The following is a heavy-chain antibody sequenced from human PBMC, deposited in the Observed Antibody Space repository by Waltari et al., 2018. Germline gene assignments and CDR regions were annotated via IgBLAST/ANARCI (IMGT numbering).Heavy chain of an antibody. CDR2: IRDDGSNK. J-gene: IGHJ4*02. CDR3: AKDNSPYGDYVPPDY. CDR1: GFTFSSYG. D-gene: IGHD4-17*01. Sequence: QVQLVESGGGVVQPGGSLRLSCAASGFTFSSYGMHWVRQAPGKGLEWVAFIRDDGSNKYYADSVKGRFTISRDNSKNTLYLQMNSLRAEDTAVYYCAKDNSPYGDYVPPDYWGQGTLVTVSS. V-gene: IGHV3-30*02.